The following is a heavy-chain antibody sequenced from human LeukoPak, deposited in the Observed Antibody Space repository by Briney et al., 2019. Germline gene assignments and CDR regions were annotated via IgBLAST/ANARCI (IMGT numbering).Heavy chain of an antibody. CDR2: VDHSGRT. J-gene: IGHJ5*01. CDR1: GGSFNGYY. Sequence: SETLSLNCAVYGGSFNGYYWSWIRQSPGKGLEGIWEVDHSGRTNYNPSLKSRLTMSVDTSKNQFSLKLTSVTAADTAIYYCARVPPPGATAYGAVDSWGRGTLVTVSS. D-gene: IGHD3-10*01. CDR3: ARVPPPGATAYGAVDS. V-gene: IGHV4-34*01.